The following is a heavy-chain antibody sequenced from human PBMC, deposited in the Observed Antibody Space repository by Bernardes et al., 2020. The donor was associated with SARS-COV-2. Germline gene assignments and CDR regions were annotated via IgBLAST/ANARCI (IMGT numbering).Heavy chain of an antibody. V-gene: IGHV4-59*13. CDR3: ARDDGDYIDP. J-gene: IGHJ5*02. CDR1: GGSFSGYY. D-gene: IGHD4-17*01. Sequence: SDTLSLTCTVSGGSFSGYYWTWIRQPPGKGLEGIGNIYLGGIPNYSPSLKRRVAMSLDTSKSQFSLKLRSVTAADTAVYYCARDDGDYIDPWGQGTLVAVSS. CDR2: IYLGGIP.